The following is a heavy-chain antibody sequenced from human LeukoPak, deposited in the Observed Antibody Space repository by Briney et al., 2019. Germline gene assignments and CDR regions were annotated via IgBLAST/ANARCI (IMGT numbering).Heavy chain of an antibody. CDR3: ARGAYYDFWSGYFSDH. CDR1: GFTFSSYW. J-gene: IGHJ5*02. D-gene: IGHD3-3*01. V-gene: IGHV3-7*01. CDR2: IKQDGSEK. Sequence: GGSLRLSCAASGFTFSSYWMSWVRQAPGKGLEWVANIKQDGSEKYYVDSVKGRFTISRDNAKNSLYLQMNSLRAEDTAVYYCARGAYYDFWSGYFSDHWGQGTLVTVSS.